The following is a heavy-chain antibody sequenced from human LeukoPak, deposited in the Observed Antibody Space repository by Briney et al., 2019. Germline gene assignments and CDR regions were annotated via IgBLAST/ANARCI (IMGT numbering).Heavy chain of an antibody. CDR1: GGSISSYY. CDR2: IYYSGST. V-gene: IGHV4-59*08. Sequence: SETLSLTCTVSGGSISSYYWSWIRQPPGKGLEWIGYIYYSGSTNYNPSLKSRVTISVDTSKNQFSLKLSSVTAADTAVYYCARGVVVPAPAFDPWGQGTLVTVSS. CDR3: ARGVVVPAPAFDP. J-gene: IGHJ5*02. D-gene: IGHD2-2*01.